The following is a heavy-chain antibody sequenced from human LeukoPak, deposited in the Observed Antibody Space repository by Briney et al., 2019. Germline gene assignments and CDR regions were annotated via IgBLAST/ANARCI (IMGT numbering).Heavy chain of an antibody. Sequence: GESLKISCKGSGYSFPIYWIAWVRQMPGKGLEWMGIIYPGDSDARYSPSFQGQVTISADKSISTAYLQWNILKASDTAMYYCARRSSSGYYYGYWGQGTLVTVSS. V-gene: IGHV5-51*01. CDR3: ARRSSSGYYYGY. D-gene: IGHD3-22*01. CDR1: GYSFPIYW. CDR2: IYPGDSDA. J-gene: IGHJ4*02.